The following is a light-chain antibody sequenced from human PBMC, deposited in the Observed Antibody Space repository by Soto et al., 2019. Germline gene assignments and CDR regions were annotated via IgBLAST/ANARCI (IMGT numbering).Light chain of an antibody. Sequence: QSALTQPASASGSPGQSITISCTGTSSDVGSYNLVSWYQQHPGKAPKLMIYEGSKRPSGVSNRFSGSKSGNTASLTITGLQPEDEADYYYCSYAGSSTHDVVFGGGTKLTVL. V-gene: IGLV2-23*01. CDR3: CSYAGSSTHDVV. CDR2: EGS. J-gene: IGLJ2*01. CDR1: SSDVGSYNL.